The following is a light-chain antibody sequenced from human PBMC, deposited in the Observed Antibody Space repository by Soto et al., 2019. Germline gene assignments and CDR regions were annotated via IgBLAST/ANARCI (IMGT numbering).Light chain of an antibody. V-gene: IGKV3-11*01. Sequence: IVLTQSPATLSLSPGERATLSCWASKSVSNYFAWYQQKPVQAPKLLIYDASKRVTGIPTRFSGSGSWTDFTPTISRLEPDDFADYYCQHRSYWPMSFGNGTKVEF. CDR1: KSVSNY. J-gene: IGKJ1*01. CDR3: QHRSYWPMS. CDR2: DAS.